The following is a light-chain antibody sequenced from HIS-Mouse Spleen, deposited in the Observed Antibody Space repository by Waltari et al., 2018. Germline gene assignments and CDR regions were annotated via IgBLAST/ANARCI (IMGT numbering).Light chain of an antibody. CDR3: QQRSNWPRT. CDR1: QSVSSY. V-gene: IGKV3-11*01. Sequence: EIVLTQSPATLSLSPGERATLSCRASQSVSSYLAWYHQKPGQAPRPLIYDASNRATGIPARFSGSGSGTDFTLTISSLEPEDFAVYYCQQRSNWPRTFGQGTRLEIK. J-gene: IGKJ5*01. CDR2: DAS.